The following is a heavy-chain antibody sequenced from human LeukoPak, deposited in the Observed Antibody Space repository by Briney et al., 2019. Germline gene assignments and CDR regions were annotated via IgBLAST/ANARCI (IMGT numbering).Heavy chain of an antibody. V-gene: IGHV3-48*03. Sequence: GGSLRLSCAASGFTFNSYEMNWVRQAPGKGLEWVSYISSSGSTMYYADSVRGRLTISRENAKNLLYLEVNSLRAEDTAVYYCARRYCSSTSCTLDYWGQGTLVIVSS. J-gene: IGHJ4*02. CDR3: ARRYCSSTSCTLDY. D-gene: IGHD2-2*01. CDR1: GFTFNSYE. CDR2: ISSSGSTM.